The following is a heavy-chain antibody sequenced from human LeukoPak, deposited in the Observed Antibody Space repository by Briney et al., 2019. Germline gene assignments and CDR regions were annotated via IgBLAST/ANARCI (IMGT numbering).Heavy chain of an antibody. D-gene: IGHD5-12*01. V-gene: IGHV6-1*01. Sequence: SQTLSLTCAISGDSVSSNSAAWTWIRQSPSRGLEWLGRTYYRSKWYNDYAVSVKTRITINPDTSRNQFSLQVNSLTPEDTAVYYCASERILSGYDSLDYWGQGTLVTVSS. J-gene: IGHJ4*02. CDR1: GDSVSSNSAA. CDR3: ASERILSGYDSLDY. CDR2: TYYRSKWYN.